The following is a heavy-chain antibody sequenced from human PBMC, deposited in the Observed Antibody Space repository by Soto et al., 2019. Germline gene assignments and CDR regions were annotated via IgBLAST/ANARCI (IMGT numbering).Heavy chain of an antibody. Sequence: PGESLKISCKGSGYRFTNYWIGWVRQMPGKGLEWMGIIYPGDSDTRYSPSFQGQVTISADKSINTAYLQWSSLKASDTAMYYCARRSWNDFYYYGMDVWGQGTTVTVSS. D-gene: IGHD1-1*01. CDR2: IYPGDSDT. V-gene: IGHV5-51*01. CDR3: ARRSWNDFYYYGMDV. CDR1: GYRFTNYW. J-gene: IGHJ6*02.